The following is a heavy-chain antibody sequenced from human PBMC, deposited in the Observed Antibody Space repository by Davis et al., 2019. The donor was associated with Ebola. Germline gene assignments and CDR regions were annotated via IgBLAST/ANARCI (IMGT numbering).Heavy chain of an antibody. CDR1: EFTFSNYD. Sequence: PGGSLRLSCAASEFTFSNYDMSWVRQAPGKGLDWVSRISSNGATTHYADSVRGRFTISRDNSRNTLYLQMNSLRAEDTAVYYCGGAWDWGQGTLVFVSS. CDR3: GGAWD. J-gene: IGHJ4*02. CDR2: ISSNGATT. V-gene: IGHV3-23*01. D-gene: IGHD1-26*01.